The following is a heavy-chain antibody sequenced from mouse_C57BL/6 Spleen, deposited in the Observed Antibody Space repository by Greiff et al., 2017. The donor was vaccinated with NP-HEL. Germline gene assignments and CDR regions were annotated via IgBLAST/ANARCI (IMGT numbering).Heavy chain of an antibody. CDR1: GYTFTSYW. Sequence: QVQLQQPGAELVKPGASVKLSCKASGYTFTSYWMHWVKQRPGRGLEGIGRIDPNSGGTKYNEKFKSKATLTVDKPSSTAYMQLSSLTSEDSAVYYCARQLRSLAWFAYWGQGTLVTVSA. CDR3: ARQLRSLAWFAY. CDR2: IDPNSGGT. J-gene: IGHJ3*01. V-gene: IGHV1-72*01. D-gene: IGHD3-2*02.